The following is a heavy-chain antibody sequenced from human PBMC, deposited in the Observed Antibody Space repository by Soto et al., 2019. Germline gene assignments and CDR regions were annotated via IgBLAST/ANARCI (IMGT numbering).Heavy chain of an antibody. J-gene: IGHJ3*01. V-gene: IGHV4-59*01. CDR2: IYYSGST. CDR3: GRGVLPDVFDF. CDR1: GGSISSYY. Sequence: PSETLSLTCTVSGGSISSYYWSWIRQPPGKGLEWIGYIYYSGSTNYNPSLKSRVTISVDTSKNQFSLKLSSVTAADTAVYYCGRGVLPDVFDFPAQGT.